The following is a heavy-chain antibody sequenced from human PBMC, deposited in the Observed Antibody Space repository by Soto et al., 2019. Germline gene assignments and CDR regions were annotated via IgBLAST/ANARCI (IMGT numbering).Heavy chain of an antibody. J-gene: IGHJ5*01. Sequence: SETLSLTCSVSAGSITSTIDYWGCIRQSPGKGLEWIGNIYYDGSTFYNPSLKSRVTISVDTSKRQFSLSVSSVTAADTAVYYCARRGSASWRNWFDSWGRGTLVAVCS. CDR3: ARRGSASWRNWFDS. D-gene: IGHD2-2*01. V-gene: IGHV4-39*01. CDR2: IYYDGST. CDR1: AGSITSTIDY.